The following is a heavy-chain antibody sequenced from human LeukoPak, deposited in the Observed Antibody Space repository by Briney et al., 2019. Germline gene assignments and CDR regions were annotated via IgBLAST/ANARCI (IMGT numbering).Heavy chain of an antibody. J-gene: IGHJ4*02. CDR1: GFTFSSYS. V-gene: IGHV3-21*04. CDR3: ARGWSSLYY. D-gene: IGHD3-10*01. Sequence: GGSLRLYCAASGFTFSSYSMNWVRQAPGKGLEWVSSISSTSIYIFYADSVKGRFTISRDNAKNSLYLQMNSLRAEDTAVYYCARGWSSLYYWGQGTLVTVSS. CDR2: ISSTSIYI.